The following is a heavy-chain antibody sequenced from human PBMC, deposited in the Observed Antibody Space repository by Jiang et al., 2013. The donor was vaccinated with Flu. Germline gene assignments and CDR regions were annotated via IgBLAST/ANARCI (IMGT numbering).Heavy chain of an antibody. CDR1: GGSISSGDYY. V-gene: IGHV4-30-4*01. CDR3: ARDPLEGYFDY. J-gene: IGHJ4*02. D-gene: IGHD2/OR15-2a*01. CDR2: IYYSGST. Sequence: PGLVKPSQTLSLTCTVSGGSISSGDYYWSWIRQPQEGLEWIGYIYYSGSTYYNPSLKSRVTISVDTSKNQFSLKLSSVTAADTAVYYCARDPLEGYFDYWGQGTLVTVSS.